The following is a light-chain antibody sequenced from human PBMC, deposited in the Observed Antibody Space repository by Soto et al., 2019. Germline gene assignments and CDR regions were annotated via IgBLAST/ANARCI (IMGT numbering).Light chain of an antibody. CDR1: QSVRNW. CDR3: QKYEGYSPQT. J-gene: IGKJ1*01. V-gene: IGKV1-5*01. Sequence: DIQMTQSPSTLFASVGDRVTITCRASQSVRNWLAWYQQKPGRAPQRLIYDSYTLEPGVHSRFRGSGSWTEVTITINGLPPDDFATYSCQKYEGYSPQTFGYGNKVEI. CDR2: DSY.